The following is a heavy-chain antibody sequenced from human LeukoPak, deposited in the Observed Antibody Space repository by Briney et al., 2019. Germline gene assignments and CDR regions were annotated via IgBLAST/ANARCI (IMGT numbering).Heavy chain of an antibody. Sequence: GGSLRLSCAASGFTFSSYSMNWVRQAPGKGLEWVSSISSSSTYIYYADSVRGRFTISRDNAKNSLYLQMSSLRAEDTAVYYCAKGVSKNPWGQGTLVTVSS. CDR3: AKGVSKNP. CDR1: GFTFSSYS. CDR2: ISSSSTYI. J-gene: IGHJ5*02. V-gene: IGHV3-21*01.